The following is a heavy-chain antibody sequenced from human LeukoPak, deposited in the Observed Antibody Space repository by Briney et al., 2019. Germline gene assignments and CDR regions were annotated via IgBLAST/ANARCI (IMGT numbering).Heavy chain of an antibody. J-gene: IGHJ4*02. CDR2: ISHDGNNE. CDR3: ARDAYSRWVDY. Sequence: GGSLRLSCAASGFTFSTYAIHWVRQVPGKGLEWVAVISHDGNNEYYADSVKGRFTISRDSSKNMVYLQMNSLRAEDTAVYYCARDAYSRWVDYWGQGTLVTVSS. CDR1: GFTFSTYA. V-gene: IGHV3-30-3*01. D-gene: IGHD3-22*01.